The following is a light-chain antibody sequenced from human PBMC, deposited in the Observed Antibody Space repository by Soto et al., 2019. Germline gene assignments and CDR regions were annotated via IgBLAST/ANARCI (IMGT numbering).Light chain of an antibody. V-gene: IGLV1-51*02. Sequence: QSVLTQPPSVSATPGQKVTISCSGSSSNIGNNYVSWYQQLPGTAPKLLIYENNKRPSGIPDRFSASKSGTSATLGITGLQTGDEADYYCGTWDSNLSAVVFGGGT. CDR3: GTWDSNLSAVV. CDR1: SSNIGNNY. J-gene: IGLJ2*01. CDR2: ENN.